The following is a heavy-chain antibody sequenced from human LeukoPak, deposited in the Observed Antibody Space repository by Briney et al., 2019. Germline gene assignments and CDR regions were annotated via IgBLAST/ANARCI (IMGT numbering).Heavy chain of an antibody. Sequence: PSETLSLTCAVYGGSFSGYYWSWIRQPPGKGLEWIGEINHSGSTNYNPSLKSRVTISVDTSKNQFSLKLSSVTAADTAVYYCARAPRWGSYYFDYWGQGTLVTVST. CDR3: ARAPRWGSYYFDY. J-gene: IGHJ4*02. V-gene: IGHV4-34*01. CDR1: GGSFSGYY. D-gene: IGHD2-21*01. CDR2: INHSGST.